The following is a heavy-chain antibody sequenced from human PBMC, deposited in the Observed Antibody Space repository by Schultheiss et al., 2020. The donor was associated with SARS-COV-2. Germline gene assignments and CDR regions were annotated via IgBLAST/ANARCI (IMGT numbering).Heavy chain of an antibody. J-gene: IGHJ3*02. CDR1: GDSVSSNSAA. D-gene: IGHD6-13*01. Sequence: SQTLSLTCAISGDSVSSNSAAWNWIRQSPSRGLEWLGRTYYRSKWYNDYAVSVKSRITINPDTSKNQFSLQLNSVTPEDTAVYYCARDQVIHSYSSSFDAFDIWGQGTMVTVSS. V-gene: IGHV6-1*01. CDR2: TYYRSKWYN. CDR3: ARDQVIHSYSSSFDAFDI.